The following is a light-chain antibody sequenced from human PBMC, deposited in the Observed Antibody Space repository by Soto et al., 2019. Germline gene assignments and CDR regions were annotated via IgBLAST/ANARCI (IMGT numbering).Light chain of an antibody. V-gene: IGKV1-39*01. CDR3: QQSYGTPIT. Sequence: DIQMTQSPATLSSSVGCRFTITCRASQSISRYLNWYQQKPGKAPNLLIYVASSLQSEVPSRFSGSGSGTDFTLTITSLQPEDFATYYCQQSYGTPITFGQGTRLEIK. J-gene: IGKJ5*01. CDR1: QSISRY. CDR2: VAS.